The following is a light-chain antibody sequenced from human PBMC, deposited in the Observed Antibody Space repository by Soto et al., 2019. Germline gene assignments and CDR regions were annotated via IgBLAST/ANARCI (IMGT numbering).Light chain of an antibody. V-gene: IGKV3-11*01. Sequence: EIVLTQSPATLSLSPGERATLSCRASQSVSSYLAWYQQRPCQAPRLLIYDASNRAPGIPARFSGSGSGTDFTLTISSREPEDFAVYYCQHRSNLPLTFGGGTRVEIK. CDR2: DAS. J-gene: IGKJ4*01. CDR1: QSVSSY. CDR3: QHRSNLPLT.